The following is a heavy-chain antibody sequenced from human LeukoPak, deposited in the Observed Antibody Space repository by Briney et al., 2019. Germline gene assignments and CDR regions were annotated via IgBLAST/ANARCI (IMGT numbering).Heavy chain of an antibody. CDR2: IGTAGDT. V-gene: IGHV3-13*01. J-gene: IGHJ4*02. CDR3: AGAGSETQWRAFDF. Sequence: PGGSLRLSCAASVFTFSRYDMHWVRQATGKGLEWVSGIGTAGDTYYAGSVKGRFTISRENAKNSLYLQMNSLTAGDTAVYYCAGAGSETQWRAFDFWGQGALVTVFS. D-gene: IGHD6-19*01. CDR1: VFTFSRYD.